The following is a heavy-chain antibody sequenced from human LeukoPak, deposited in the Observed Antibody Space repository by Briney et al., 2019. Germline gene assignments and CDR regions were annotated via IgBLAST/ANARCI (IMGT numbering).Heavy chain of an antibody. J-gene: IGHJ4*02. V-gene: IGHV3-30*02. D-gene: IGHD6-19*01. Sequence: GGSLRLSCAASGFTFSSYAMSWVRQAPGKGLEWVAFIRYDGSNKYYADSVKGRFTISRDNSKNTLYLQMNSLRAEDTAVYYCARALYNTGWYPDYFDSWGQGALVTVSS. CDR2: IRYDGSNK. CDR1: GFTFSSYA. CDR3: ARALYNTGWYPDYFDS.